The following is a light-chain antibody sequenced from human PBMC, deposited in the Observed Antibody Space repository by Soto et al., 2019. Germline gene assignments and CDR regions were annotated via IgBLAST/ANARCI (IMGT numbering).Light chain of an antibody. CDR1: QGISTY. CDR3: QPLNSYPV. J-gene: IGKJ3*01. Sequence: IQVTQSPSSLSASVGDRVTITCRTSQGISTYLAWYQQRPGRVPKLLIYAASTLQIGVPSRFSGSGSGTDFTLTISSLQPEDFATYSCQPLNSYPVFGPGTKVDFK. V-gene: IGKV1-9*01. CDR2: AAS.